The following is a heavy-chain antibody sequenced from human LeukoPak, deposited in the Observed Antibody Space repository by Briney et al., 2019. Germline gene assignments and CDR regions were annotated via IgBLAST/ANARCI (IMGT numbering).Heavy chain of an antibody. Sequence: PGGSLRLSCAASGFTFSSYAMHWVRQAPGKGLEWVAVISYDGSNKYYADSVKGRFTISRDNSKNTLYLQMNSLRAEDTAVYYCAREPTAQAFGIWGQGTMVTVSS. J-gene: IGHJ3*02. CDR1: GFTFSSYA. CDR2: ISYDGSNK. V-gene: IGHV3-30*04. CDR3: AREPTAQAFGI. D-gene: IGHD4-17*01.